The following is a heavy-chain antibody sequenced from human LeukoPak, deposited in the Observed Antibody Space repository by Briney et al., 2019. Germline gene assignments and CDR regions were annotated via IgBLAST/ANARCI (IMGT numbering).Heavy chain of an antibody. J-gene: IGHJ4*02. Sequence: GESLKISCEASGYTFHDYWSGWRRQMPGKGLEWMGIIYPDNSHTRYSPSFQGQVTISADKTITTAYLQWSSLKASDTAIYYCARERYSSPEYWGQGTLVTVSS. CDR1: GYTFHDYW. CDR2: IYPDNSHT. CDR3: ARERYSSPEY. D-gene: IGHD5-18*01. V-gene: IGHV5-51*01.